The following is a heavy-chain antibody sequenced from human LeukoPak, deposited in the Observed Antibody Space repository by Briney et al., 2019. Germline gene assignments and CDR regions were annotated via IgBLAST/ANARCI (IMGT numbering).Heavy chain of an antibody. CDR1: GVSIRGYY. CDR3: ARQRVAAAGTLDY. J-gene: IGHJ4*02. CDR2: IYYSGSS. Sequence: PSETLSLTCTVSGVSIRGYYWSWIRQPPGKGLEWMWDIYYSGSSNYNPSLKSRVTISVDTSKNQFSLKMSSLTAADTAVYYCARQRVAAAGTLDYWGQGTLVTVSS. V-gene: IGHV4-59*08. D-gene: IGHD6-13*01.